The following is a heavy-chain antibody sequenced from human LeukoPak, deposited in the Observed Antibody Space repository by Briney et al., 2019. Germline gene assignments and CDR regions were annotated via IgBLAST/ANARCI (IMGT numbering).Heavy chain of an antibody. CDR3: ARFAYCGGHCWYYFDY. V-gene: IGHV4-59*01. D-gene: IGHD2-21*02. J-gene: IGHJ4*02. CDR1: GGSISSYY. CDR2: IYSSGST. Sequence: TSETLSLTRTVSGGSISSYYWSWIRQPPGKGLEWIGYIYSSGSTNYNPSLKSRITISVDTSKNQFSLKLSSVTAADTAVYYCARFAYCGGHCWYYFDYWGQGSLVTVSS.